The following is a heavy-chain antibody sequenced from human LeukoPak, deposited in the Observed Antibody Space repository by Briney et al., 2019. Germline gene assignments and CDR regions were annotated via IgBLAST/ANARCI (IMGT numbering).Heavy chain of an antibody. CDR2: VDYGSTWYI. CDR1: GDSVSIDSGA. D-gene: IGHD6-6*01. CDR3: ARGSASSHYAMDV. J-gene: IGHJ6*02. Sequence: QALSLTSAFSGDSVSIDSGAWNWVKQSPSRGLEWLGRVDYGSTWYIDYAVSVKSRVTINPDTSKNHLSLQLNSVTPEDTAVYYCARGSASSHYAMDVWGQGTTVTVS. V-gene: IGHV6-1*01.